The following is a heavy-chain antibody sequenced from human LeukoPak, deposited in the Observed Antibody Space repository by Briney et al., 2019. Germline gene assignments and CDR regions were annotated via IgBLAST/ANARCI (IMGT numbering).Heavy chain of an antibody. CDR3: TRHEITMVRGVIITLDY. CDR2: IRRKANSYAT. CDR1: GFTFSGSA. V-gene: IGHV3-73*01. D-gene: IGHD3-10*01. Sequence: GGSLTLSCAASGFTFSGSAMHWVRQASGKGREWVGRIRRKANSYATAYAASVKGTFTISGAYSKNTAYLQMTSLTTEDTAVYYCTRHEITMVRGVIITLDYWGQGTLVTVSS. J-gene: IGHJ4*02.